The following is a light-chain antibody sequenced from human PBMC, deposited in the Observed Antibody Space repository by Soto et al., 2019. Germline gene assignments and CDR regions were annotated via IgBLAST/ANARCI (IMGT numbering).Light chain of an antibody. CDR2: EVN. V-gene: IGLV2-8*01. CDR1: SSDVGGYSY. Sequence: QSALTQPPSASGSPGQSVTISCTGASSDVGGYSYVSWYQQHPGKAPKLMIYEVNKRPSGVPDRFSGSKFGNTASLTVSGLQAEDEADYYCRSYGSSNNLVFGGGTKVTVL. CDR3: RSYGSSNNLV. J-gene: IGLJ2*01.